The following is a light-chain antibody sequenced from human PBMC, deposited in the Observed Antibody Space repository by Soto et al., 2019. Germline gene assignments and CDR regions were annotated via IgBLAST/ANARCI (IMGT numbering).Light chain of an antibody. Sequence: QSALTQPASVSGSPGQSITISCTGTSSDVGGYNYVSWYQQHPGKAPKLMIYEVSNRPSGFSNRFSGYKSVNTASLTISGLQAEDEADYYCSSYTTSSTHGVFGGGTKLTVL. CDR2: EVS. CDR3: SSYTTSSTHGV. J-gene: IGLJ3*02. V-gene: IGLV2-14*01. CDR1: SSDVGGYNY.